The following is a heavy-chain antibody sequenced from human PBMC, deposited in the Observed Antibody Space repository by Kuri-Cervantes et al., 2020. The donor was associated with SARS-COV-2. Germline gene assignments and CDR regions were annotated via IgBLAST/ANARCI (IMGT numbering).Heavy chain of an antibody. CDR2: INHSGST. CDR1: GFTFSSYS. D-gene: IGHD2-2*01. Sequence: GSLRLSCAASGFTFSSYSMNWVRQAPGKGLEWIGEINHSGSTNYNPSLKSRVTISVDTSKNQFSLKLGSVTAADTAVYYCARRAYCSSTSCSYNWFDPWGQGTLVTVSS. J-gene: IGHJ5*02. CDR3: ARRAYCSSTSCSYNWFDP. V-gene: IGHV4-34*01.